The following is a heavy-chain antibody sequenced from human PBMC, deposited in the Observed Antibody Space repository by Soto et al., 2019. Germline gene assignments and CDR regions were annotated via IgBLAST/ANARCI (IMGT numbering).Heavy chain of an antibody. CDR1: GGSISSGDYY. D-gene: IGHD2-15*01. J-gene: IGHJ4*02. CDR2: ISYRGSI. CDR3: AGASHFVGRPLDY. Sequence: PSETLSLTCTVSGGSISSGDYYWNWIRQPPGKGLEWIGYISYRGSIYYNPSLKSRVTISVDTSKNQFSLKLNSVTAADTAVYLCAGASHFVGRPLDYWGQGTQVTVSS. V-gene: IGHV4-30-4*01.